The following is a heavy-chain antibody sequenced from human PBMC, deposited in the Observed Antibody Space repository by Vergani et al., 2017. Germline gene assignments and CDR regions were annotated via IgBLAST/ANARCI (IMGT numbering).Heavy chain of an antibody. Sequence: EVQLVESGGGLVQPGGSLRLSCAASGFTFSSYWMSWVRQAPGMGLEWVANIKQNGSEKYYVDSVKGRFTISRDNAKNSLYRQMNSLRAEDTAVCYCARAAVIAARGYFAYWGRGTLVTVSS. CDR1: GFTFSSYW. V-gene: IGHV3-7*03. CDR3: ARAAVIAARGYFAY. J-gene: IGHJ4*02. D-gene: IGHD6-6*01. CDR2: IKQNGSEK.